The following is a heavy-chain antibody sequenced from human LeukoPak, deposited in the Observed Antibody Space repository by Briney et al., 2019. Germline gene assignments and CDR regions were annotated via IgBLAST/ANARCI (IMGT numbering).Heavy chain of an antibody. CDR3: AKVDVGYYFEY. V-gene: IGHV3-23*01. J-gene: IGHJ4*02. CDR2: ISVSGGDT. CDR1: GFTFRSYP. D-gene: IGHD1-26*01. Sequence: PGGTLSLPLAASGFTFRSYPLSWVRQAPAKGLEWFSAISVSGGDTYYADSVKGRFIISRDNSKNTLYMQMNSLRAEDTAIYYCAKVDVGYYFEYWGQGTLVTVSS.